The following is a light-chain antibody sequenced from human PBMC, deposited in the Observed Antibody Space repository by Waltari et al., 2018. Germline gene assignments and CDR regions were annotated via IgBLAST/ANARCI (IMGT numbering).Light chain of an antibody. CDR1: QSISSW. J-gene: IGKJ1*01. Sequence: DIQMTQSPSTLSASVGDRVTITCRASQSISSWLAWYQQKVGRAPKLLLYKASNLEDGVPSRFSGSGSGTDFTLTISSLQPDDFASYYCQQYKSFPWTFGQGTKVEI. V-gene: IGKV1-5*03. CDR3: QQYKSFPWT. CDR2: KAS.